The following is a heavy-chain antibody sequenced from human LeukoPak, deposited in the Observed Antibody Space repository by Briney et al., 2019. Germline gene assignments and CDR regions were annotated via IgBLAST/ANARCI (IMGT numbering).Heavy chain of an antibody. CDR2: IYYSGST. Sequence: PSETLSLTCTVSGGSISSYYWSWIRQPPGKGLEWIGYIYYSGSTNYNPSLKSRVTISVDTSKNQFSLNLTSVTAADTAVYYCARFTPQGYGWGGYNRFDPWGQGTPVTASS. J-gene: IGHJ5*02. CDR3: ARFTPQGYGWGGYNRFDP. V-gene: IGHV4-59*01. CDR1: GGSISSYY. D-gene: IGHD3-16*01.